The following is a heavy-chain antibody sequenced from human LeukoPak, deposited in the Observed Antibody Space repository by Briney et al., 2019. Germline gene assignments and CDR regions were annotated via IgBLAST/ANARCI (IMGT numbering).Heavy chain of an antibody. CDR1: GFSISSYY. D-gene: IGHD3/OR15-3a*01. CDR3: ARSHSIWTSFDY. J-gene: IGHJ4*02. V-gene: IGHV4-59*01. CDR2: IYYSGST. Sequence: SETLSLTCAVSGFSISSYYWSWIRQPPGKGLEWIGYIYYSGSTNYNPSLKSRVTISVDTSKNQFSLKLRSVTAADTAVYYCARSHSIWTSFDYWGQGTLVTVSS.